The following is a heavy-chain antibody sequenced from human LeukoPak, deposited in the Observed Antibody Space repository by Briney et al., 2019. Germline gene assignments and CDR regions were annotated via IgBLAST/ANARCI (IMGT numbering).Heavy chain of an antibody. J-gene: IGHJ6*03. V-gene: IGHV3-7*01. CDR1: GIIFSNYW. D-gene: IGHD4-17*01. CDR2: IKQDGSEK. Sequence: GGSLRLSCAASGIIFSNYWMHWVRQAPGKGLEWVANIKQDGSEKYYVDSVKGRFTISRDNAKNSLYLQMNSLRAEDTAVYYCARDVENTVTSMTAWEYYYYYYMDVWGKGTTVTVSS. CDR3: ARDVENTVTSMTAWEYYYYYYMDV.